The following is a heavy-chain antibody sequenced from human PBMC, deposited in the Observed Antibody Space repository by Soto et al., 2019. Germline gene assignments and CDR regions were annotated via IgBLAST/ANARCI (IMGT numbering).Heavy chain of an antibody. CDR2: ISYDGSNK. CDR3: AREGLPHYYGSGSVYFDY. Sequence: GGSLRLSCAASGFTFSSYAMHWVRQAPGKGLEWVAVISYDGSNKYYADSVKGRFTISRDNSKNTLYLQMNSLRAEDTAVYYCAREGLPHYYGSGSVYFDYWGKGTLVTVSS. V-gene: IGHV3-30-3*01. D-gene: IGHD3-10*01. J-gene: IGHJ4*02. CDR1: GFTFSSYA.